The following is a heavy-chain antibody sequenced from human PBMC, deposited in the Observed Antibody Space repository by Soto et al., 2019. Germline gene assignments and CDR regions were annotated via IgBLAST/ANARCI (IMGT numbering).Heavy chain of an antibody. CDR1: GGIFSTYA. J-gene: IGHJ4*02. Sequence: QVQLVQSGAEVKKPGSSVKVSCKASGGIFSTYAISWLRQAPGQGLEWMGGFIPIFGTPNYAKRFQGRVTITADESTSTGYMELSRLRSEDTAVYYCARDRDDYGSGNYYNRIDFWGQGTLVTVSS. CDR3: ARDRDDYGSGNYYNRIDF. V-gene: IGHV1-69*01. CDR2: FIPIFGTP. D-gene: IGHD3-10*01.